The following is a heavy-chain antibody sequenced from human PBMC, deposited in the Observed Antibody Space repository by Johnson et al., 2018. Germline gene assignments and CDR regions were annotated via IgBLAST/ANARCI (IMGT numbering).Heavy chain of an antibody. D-gene: IGHD6-13*01. CDR2: IYYSGST. CDR3: ARAPRGPGIPAAADSTVYYCYYYGMDV. V-gene: IGHV4-59*01. Sequence: QVQLQESGPGLVKSSETLSLTCTVSGASITSYYWSWIRQPAGKGLEWIGYIYYSGSTNYNPSLKSRVTISVDTSKNQFSLKLSSVTAADTAVYYCARAPRGPGIPAAADSTVYYCYYYGMDVWGQGPTVTVSS. CDR1: GASITSYY. J-gene: IGHJ6*02.